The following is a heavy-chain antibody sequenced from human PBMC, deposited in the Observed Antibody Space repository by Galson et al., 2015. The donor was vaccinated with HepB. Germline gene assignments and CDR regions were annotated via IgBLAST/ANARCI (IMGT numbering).Heavy chain of an antibody. CDR2: INPSGGSA. V-gene: IGHV1-46*01. Sequence: SVKVSCKASGYSFSNYYMHWVRQAPGQGLEWLGIINPSGGSASYAQKFRGRVTMTRDTSTSTVYMEVSSLRSEDTAVYYCARDWGLTTLTSYLFDYWGQGTLVTVSS. D-gene: IGHD4-11*01. CDR3: ARDWGLTTLTSYLFDY. CDR1: GYSFSNYY. J-gene: IGHJ4*02.